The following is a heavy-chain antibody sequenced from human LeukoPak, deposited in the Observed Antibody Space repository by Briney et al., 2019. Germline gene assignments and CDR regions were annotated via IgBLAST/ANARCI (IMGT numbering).Heavy chain of an antibody. D-gene: IGHD3-3*01. CDR3: AGQSFWSGYYGEEFDY. J-gene: IGHJ4*02. CDR2: IYYSGST. Sequence: SGTLSLTCTVSGCSLSSSSYYWVWLRQPPGRGREWIGSIYYSGSTYYNPSLKSRVTISVNTTKNQFSLKLSSVTAAGTAVYDCAGQSFWSGYYGEEFDYWGQGTLVTVSS. V-gene: IGHV4-39*01. CDR1: GCSLSSSSYY.